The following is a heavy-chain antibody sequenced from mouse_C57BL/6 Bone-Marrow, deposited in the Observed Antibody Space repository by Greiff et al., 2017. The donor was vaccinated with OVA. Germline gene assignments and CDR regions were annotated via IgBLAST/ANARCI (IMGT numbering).Heavy chain of an antibody. Sequence: EVKVEESGGGLVQPGGSMKLSCVASGFTFSNYWMNWVRQSPEKGLEWVAQIRLKSDNYATHYAVSVKGRFTISRDDSKSSVYLQMNNLRAEDTGIYYCTGLLQGYFDYWGQGTTLTVSS. CDR1: GFTFSNYW. J-gene: IGHJ2*01. CDR2: IRLKSDNYAT. CDR3: TGLLQGYFDY. V-gene: IGHV6-3*01. D-gene: IGHD2-3*01.